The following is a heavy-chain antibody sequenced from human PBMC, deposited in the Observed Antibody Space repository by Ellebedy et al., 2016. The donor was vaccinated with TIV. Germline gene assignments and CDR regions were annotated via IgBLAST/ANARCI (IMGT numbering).Heavy chain of an antibody. J-gene: IGHJ4*02. CDR2: ISSNAGST. D-gene: IGHD1-26*01. Sequence: PGGSLRLSCSASGFTFSSYPMHWVRQAPGKGLEYVSVISSNAGSTYYADSVKGSFNISRDNSKNTLYLQMSSLRAEDTAVYYCVIWQIVRSQIDYWGQGTLVTVSS. CDR1: GFTFSSYP. CDR3: VIWQIVRSQIDY. V-gene: IGHV3-64D*06.